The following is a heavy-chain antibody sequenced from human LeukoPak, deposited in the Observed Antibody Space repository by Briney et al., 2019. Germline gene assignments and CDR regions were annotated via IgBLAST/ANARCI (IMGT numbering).Heavy chain of an antibody. CDR2: INPNSGGT. CDR1: GYTFTGYY. D-gene: IGHD6-19*01. J-gene: IGHJ4*02. Sequence: EASVKVSCKASGYTFTGYYMHWVRQAPGQGLEWMGWINPNSGGTNYAQEFQGRVTMTRDTSISTAYMELSRLRSDDTAVYYCARMGYSSGSDYWGQGTLVTVSS. V-gene: IGHV1-2*02. CDR3: ARMGYSSGSDY.